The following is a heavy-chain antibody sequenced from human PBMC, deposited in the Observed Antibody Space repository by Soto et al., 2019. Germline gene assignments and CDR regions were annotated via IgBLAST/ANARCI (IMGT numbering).Heavy chain of an antibody. J-gene: IGHJ6*02. Sequence: QAQLVQSGAEVKKPGASVKVSCKASGYTFYSHSISWVRQAPGQGLEWMGRISADNGNTKYAQKFRGRVTMTTDTSTSTEYMELRNLRSDDTAVYYCARCIQQDYYYVMDVWGQGTTVTVSS. V-gene: IGHV1-18*01. CDR1: GYTFYSHS. CDR2: ISADNGNT. CDR3: ARCIQQDYYYVMDV. D-gene: IGHD5-18*01.